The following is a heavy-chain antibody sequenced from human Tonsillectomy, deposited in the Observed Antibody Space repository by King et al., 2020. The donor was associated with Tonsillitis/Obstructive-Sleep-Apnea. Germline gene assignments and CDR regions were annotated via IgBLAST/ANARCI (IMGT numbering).Heavy chain of an antibody. CDR1: GGSFSGYY. Sequence: VQLQQWGAGLLKPSETLSLTCAVYGGSFSGYYWSWIRQPPGKGLEWIGEINHSGSTNYNPSLKSRVTISVDTPKNQFSLKLGSVTAAATAVYYCARGGSDCSSTSCYFDYWGQGTLVTVSS. V-gene: IGHV4-34*01. CDR3: ARGGSDCSSTSCYFDY. J-gene: IGHJ4*02. CDR2: INHSGST. D-gene: IGHD2-2*01.